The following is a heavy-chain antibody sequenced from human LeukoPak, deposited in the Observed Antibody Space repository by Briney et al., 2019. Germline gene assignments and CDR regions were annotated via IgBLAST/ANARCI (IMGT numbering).Heavy chain of an antibody. CDR3: ARRYCSSTSCYVSPSHFDY. CDR1: GGSISNYY. Sequence: SETLSLTCTVSGGSISNYYWSWIRQSAGKGLEWIGRIYTSGSTNYNPSLKSRVSMSVDTSKDQFSLRLSSVTAADTAVYYCARRYCSSTSCYVSPSHFDYWGQGTLVTVSS. CDR2: IYTSGST. J-gene: IGHJ4*02. V-gene: IGHV4-4*07. D-gene: IGHD2-2*01.